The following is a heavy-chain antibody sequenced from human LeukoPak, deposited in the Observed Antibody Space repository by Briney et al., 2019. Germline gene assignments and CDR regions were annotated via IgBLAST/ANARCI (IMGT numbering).Heavy chain of an antibody. D-gene: IGHD3-3*01. V-gene: IGHV1-18*01. CDR3: ARDLYNDFWSGYSPNYFDY. Sequence: ASVKVSCKASGYTFTSYGISWVRQAPGQGLEWMGWISAYNGNTNYAQKLQGRVTMTTDTSTSTAYMELRSLRSDDTAVYYCARDLYNDFWSGYSPNYFDYWGQGTLVTVSS. J-gene: IGHJ4*02. CDR2: ISAYNGNT. CDR1: GYTFTSYG.